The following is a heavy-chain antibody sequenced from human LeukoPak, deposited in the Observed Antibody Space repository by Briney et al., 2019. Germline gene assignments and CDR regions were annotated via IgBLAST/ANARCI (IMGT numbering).Heavy chain of an antibody. Sequence: SETLSLTCTVSGGSISSYSWSWIRQPAGKGLEWIGRIYTSGSTNYNPSLKSRVTMSVDTSKNQFSLKLSSVTAADTAVYYCAREIAAARANDYWGQGTLVTVSS. CDR1: GGSISSYS. CDR2: IYTSGST. V-gene: IGHV4-4*07. CDR3: AREIAAARANDY. J-gene: IGHJ4*02. D-gene: IGHD6-13*01.